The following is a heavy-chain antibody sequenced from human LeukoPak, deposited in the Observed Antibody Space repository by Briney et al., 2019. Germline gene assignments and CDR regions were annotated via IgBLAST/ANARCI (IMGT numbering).Heavy chain of an antibody. CDR2: ISSSSSYT. D-gene: IGHD3-10*02. Sequence: GGSLRLSCAASGFTFSDYYMSWIRQAPGKGLEWVSYISSSSSYTNYADSVKGRFTISRDNAKNSLYLQMNSLRAEDTAVYYCARDGFIVFGDNRYYFDYWGQGTLVTVSS. V-gene: IGHV3-11*05. J-gene: IGHJ4*02. CDR1: GFTFSDYY. CDR3: ARDGFIVFGDNRYYFDY.